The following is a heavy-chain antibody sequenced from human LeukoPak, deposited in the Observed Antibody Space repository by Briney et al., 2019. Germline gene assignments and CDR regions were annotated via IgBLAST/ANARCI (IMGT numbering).Heavy chain of an antibody. J-gene: IGHJ3*02. D-gene: IGHD4-23*01. CDR2: FDPEDGET. V-gene: IGHV1-24*01. CDR3: ATIDYGGKDDAFDI. CDR1: GYTLTELS. Sequence: ASVKVSCKVSGYTLTELSMHWVRQAPGKGLEWMGGFDPEDGETIYAQKFQGRVTMTEDTSTDTAYMELSSLRSEDTAVYYCATIDYGGKDDAFDIWGQGTMVTVSS.